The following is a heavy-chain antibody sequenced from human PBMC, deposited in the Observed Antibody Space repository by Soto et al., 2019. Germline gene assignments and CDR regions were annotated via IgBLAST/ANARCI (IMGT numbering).Heavy chain of an antibody. CDR3: ARGGIAAASYDY. D-gene: IGHD6-13*01. Sequence: SETLSLTCAVSGGSISSGGYSWIWIRQPPGKGLEWIGYIYYSGSTNYNPSLKSRVTISVDTSKNQFSLKLSSVTAADTAVYYCARGGIAAASYDYWGQGTLVTVSS. V-gene: IGHV4-61*08. CDR2: IYYSGST. J-gene: IGHJ4*02. CDR1: GGSISSGGYS.